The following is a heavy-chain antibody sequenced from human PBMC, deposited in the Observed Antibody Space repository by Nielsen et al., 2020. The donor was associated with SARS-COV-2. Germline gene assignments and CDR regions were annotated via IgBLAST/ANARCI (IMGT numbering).Heavy chain of an antibody. CDR2: ISYEGSKQ. J-gene: IGHJ4*02. CDR1: GFSFNNHG. D-gene: IGHD3/OR15-3a*01. V-gene: IGHV3-30*18. Sequence: GGSLRLSCAASGFSFNNHGMHWVRQAPGKGLEWVAYISYEGSKQFYGDSVKGRFTISRDFSKSTLYLQMNSLRAEDTAMYYCAKDRAIFMIYFTRGGPDYWGQGTLVTVSS. CDR3: AKDRAIFMIYFTRGGPDY.